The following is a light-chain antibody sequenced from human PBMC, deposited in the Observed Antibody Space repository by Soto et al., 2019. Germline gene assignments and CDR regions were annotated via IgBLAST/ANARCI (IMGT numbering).Light chain of an antibody. V-gene: IGKV3-15*01. Sequence: EIMMTQSPATLSVSPGERATLSCRASQSVSSNLAWYQQKPGQAPRLLIYSASTRATGIPARFSGSGSGTEFTLTISSLQSEDLALYYCQQYNNGPPLTFGGGTKVEIK. J-gene: IGKJ4*01. CDR1: QSVSSN. CDR2: SAS. CDR3: QQYNNGPPLT.